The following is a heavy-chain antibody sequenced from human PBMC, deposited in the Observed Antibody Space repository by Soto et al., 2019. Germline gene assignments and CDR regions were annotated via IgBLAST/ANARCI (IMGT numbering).Heavy chain of an antibody. V-gene: IGHV3-30-3*01. CDR3: ARGFGWSGPHMDV. D-gene: IGHD3-3*01. J-gene: IGHJ6*02. CDR1: GFTFSSYA. Sequence: GGSLRLSCAASGFTFSSYAMHWVRQAPGKGLEWVAVISYDGSNKYYADSVKGRFTISRDNSKNTLYLQMNSLRAEDTAVYYCARGFGWSGPHMDVWGQGTTVTVSS. CDR2: ISYDGSNK.